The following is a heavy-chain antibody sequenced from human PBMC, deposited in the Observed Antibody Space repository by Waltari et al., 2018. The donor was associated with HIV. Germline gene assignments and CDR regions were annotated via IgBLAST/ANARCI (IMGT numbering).Heavy chain of an antibody. D-gene: IGHD6-19*01. CDR1: GGSVSSGRYY. V-gene: IGHV4-61*01. CDR2: IYYSGST. J-gene: IGHJ4*02. CDR3: ARDLRTSIAVAGKGVFGY. Sequence: QVQLQASGPGLVKPSETLSLTCTVAGGSVSSGRYYWSWIRRPPGKGLEWIGYIYYSGSTNYNPSLKSRVTISVDTSKNQFSLKLSSVTAADTAVYYCARDLRTSIAVAGKGVFGYWGQGTLVTVSS.